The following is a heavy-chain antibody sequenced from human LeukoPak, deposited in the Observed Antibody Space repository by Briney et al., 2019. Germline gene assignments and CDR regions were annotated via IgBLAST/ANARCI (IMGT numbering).Heavy chain of an antibody. D-gene: IGHD3-22*01. CDR3: ARVPLDYDSSGYYQYFDY. Sequence: SETLSLTCTVSGASISSTSYCWGWIRQPPGKGLEWIGSIYHSGSTYYNPSLKSRVTISVDTSKNQFSLKLSSVTAADTAVYYCARVPLDYDSSGYYQYFDYWGQGTLVTVSS. J-gene: IGHJ4*02. V-gene: IGHV4-39*07. CDR2: IYHSGST. CDR1: GASISSTSYC.